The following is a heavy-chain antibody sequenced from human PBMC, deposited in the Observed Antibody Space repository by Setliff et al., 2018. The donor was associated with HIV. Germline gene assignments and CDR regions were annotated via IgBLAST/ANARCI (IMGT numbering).Heavy chain of an antibody. V-gene: IGHV3-30*02. J-gene: IGHJ6*02. D-gene: IGHD4-17*01. CDR1: GFTFSSYG. CDR3: SKYLGGGSYGNWAYGMDV. CDR2: IRYDGSNK. Sequence: GGSLRLSCAASGFTFSSYGMHWVRQAPGKGLEWVAFIRYDGSNKYYADSVKGRFTISRDNSKNTLNLQMNSLRTEDTALYYCSKYLGGGSYGNWAYGMDVGGQGTTVTASS.